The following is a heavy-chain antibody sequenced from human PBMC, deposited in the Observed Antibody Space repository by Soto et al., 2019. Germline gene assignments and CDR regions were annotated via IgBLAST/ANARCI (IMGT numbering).Heavy chain of an antibody. J-gene: IGHJ3*02. V-gene: IGHV1-69*13. D-gene: IGHD6-13*01. CDR1: GGTFSSYA. CDR3: ARDWGQSSSWYRDDAFDI. CDR2: IIPIFGTA. Sequence: SVKVSCKASGGTFSSYAISWVRQAPGQGLEWMGGIIPIFGTANYAQKFQGRVTITADESTSTAYMELSSLRSEDTAVYYCARDWGQSSSWYRDDAFDIWGQGTMVTVSS.